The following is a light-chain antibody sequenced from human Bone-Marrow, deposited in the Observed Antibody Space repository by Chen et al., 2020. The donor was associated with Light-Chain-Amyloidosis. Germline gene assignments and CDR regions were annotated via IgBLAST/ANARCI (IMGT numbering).Light chain of an antibody. V-gene: IGLV3-21*02. CDR2: DDS. CDR3: QVWDRSSDRPV. CDR1: NIGSTS. Sequence: ATIACGGNNIGSTSVHWYQQTPGQAPLLVVYDDSDRPSGIPERLSGTNSGNTATLTISRVEDGDEAAYYCQVWDRSSDRPVFGGGTKLTVL. J-gene: IGLJ3*02.